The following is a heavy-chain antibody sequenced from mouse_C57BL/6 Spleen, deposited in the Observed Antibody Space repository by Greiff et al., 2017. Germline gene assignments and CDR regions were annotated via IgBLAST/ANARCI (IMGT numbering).Heavy chain of an antibody. CDR1: GYTFTSYW. V-gene: IGHV1-64*01. CDR2: IHPNSGST. CDR3: ARYPTGTDDY. J-gene: IGHJ2*01. D-gene: IGHD4-1*02. Sequence: QVQLQQPGAELVKPGASVKLSCKASGYTFTSYWMHWVKQRPGQGLEWIGMIHPNSGSTNYNEKFKSKATLTVDKSSSTAYMQLSSLKSEDAPVYYCARYPTGTDDYWGQGTTLTVSA.